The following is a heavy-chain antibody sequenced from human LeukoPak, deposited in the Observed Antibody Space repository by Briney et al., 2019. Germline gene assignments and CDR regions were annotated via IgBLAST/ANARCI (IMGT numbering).Heavy chain of an antibody. V-gene: IGHV3-74*01. CDR1: GVIFSNYC. CDR3: ARGGGYSYGSFDY. CDR2: INRDGSST. Sequence: GGSLRLSCAASGVIFSNYCMHWVRQAPGKGLVWVSRINRDGSSTSYADSVKGRFTIYRDNAKNTLYLQMNSLRAEDTAVYYCARGGGYSYGSFDYWGQGTLVTVSS. D-gene: IGHD5-18*01. J-gene: IGHJ4*02.